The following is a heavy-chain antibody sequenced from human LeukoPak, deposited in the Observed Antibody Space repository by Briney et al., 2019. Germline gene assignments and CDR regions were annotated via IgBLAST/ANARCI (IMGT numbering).Heavy chain of an antibody. CDR3: ASQGTGYHSV. J-gene: IGHJ4*02. CDR2: IGENGAGT. Sequence: PGASLRLSCAASGFTFSTYPMSWVRQAPGKGLEWVSSIGENGAGTYYADSAKGRFTISRDNSRNTMYLQMHSLRVGDTAVYYCASQGTGYHSVWGQGTLVTVSS. CDR1: GFTFSTYP. D-gene: IGHD3/OR15-3a*01. V-gene: IGHV3-23*01.